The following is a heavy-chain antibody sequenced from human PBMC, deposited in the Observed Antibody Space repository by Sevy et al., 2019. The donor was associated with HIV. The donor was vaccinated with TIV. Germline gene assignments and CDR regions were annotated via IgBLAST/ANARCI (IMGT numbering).Heavy chain of an antibody. CDR2: IYSYGET. V-gene: IGHV4-39*01. CDR1: GASIRDSSYY. CDR3: ARSMEQQLDAFDI. Sequence: SETLSLTCTVSGASIRDSSYYWAWIRPPPGKGLEWIGNIYSYGETYYNSSLKSHVTISVDTSKNKLSLSLTSVTAADTAIYFCARSMEQQLDAFDIWGQGTMVTVSS. D-gene: IGHD6-13*01. J-gene: IGHJ3*02.